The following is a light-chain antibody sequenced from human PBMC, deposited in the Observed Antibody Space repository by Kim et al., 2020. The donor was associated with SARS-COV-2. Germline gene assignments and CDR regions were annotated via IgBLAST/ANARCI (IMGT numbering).Light chain of an antibody. V-gene: IGKV1-39*01. CDR1: QSIRSY. J-gene: IGKJ2*01. CDR2: DAS. CDR3: QQSHSTPYT. Sequence: DIQMTQSPSSLSASVGDRVTITCRASQSIRSYLNWYQQKPGKAPKLLIYDASNLQSGVPSRFSGSGSGTEFTLTISSLQSEDFATYYCQQSHSTPYTFGQGTKLEI.